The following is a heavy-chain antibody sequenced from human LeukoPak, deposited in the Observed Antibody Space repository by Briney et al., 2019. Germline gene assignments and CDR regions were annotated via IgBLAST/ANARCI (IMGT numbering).Heavy chain of an antibody. CDR3: ARGDGYCSSTSCYTYFDY. J-gene: IGHJ4*02. CDR1: GFTFSSYW. V-gene: IGHV3-74*01. CDR2: INNDGSST. D-gene: IGHD2-2*02. Sequence: PGGSLRLSCAASGFTFSSYWMHWVRQAPGKGLVWVSRINNDGSSTSYADSVQGRFTISRDNAKNTLYLQLNSLRVEDTAVYYCARGDGYCSSTSCYTYFDYWGQGTLVTVSS.